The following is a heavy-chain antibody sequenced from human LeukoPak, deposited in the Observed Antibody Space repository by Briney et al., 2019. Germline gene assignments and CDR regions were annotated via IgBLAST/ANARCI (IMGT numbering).Heavy chain of an antibody. J-gene: IGHJ4*02. CDR1: GSPSVATG. D-gene: IGHD3-22*01. Sequence: GGSLRLSCTASGSPSVATGCTGSAKLQGRGLLGSHVLIVIGGAKGSRAPGRADFPFPKNTAKTPLYLQITSLRPGDRVVINSDGGSTSYADSVKGRFTISRDNAKNTLYLQMNSLRAEDTAVYYCARRIQGMAPYYFDYWGQGTLVTVSS. V-gene: IGHV3-74*01. CDR2: LIVIGGA. CDR3: DGGSTSYADSVKGRFTISRDNAKNTLYLQMNSLRAEDTAVYYCARRIQGMAPYYFDY.